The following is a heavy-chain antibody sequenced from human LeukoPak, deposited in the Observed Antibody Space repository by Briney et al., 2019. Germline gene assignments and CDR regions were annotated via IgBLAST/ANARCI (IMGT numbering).Heavy chain of an antibody. J-gene: IGHJ5*02. CDR1: GGSLSGYY. CDR2: INHSGYT. Sequence: SETLSLTCAVYGGSLSGYYWNWIRQPPGKGLEWIGDINHSGYTNYIPSLKSRVTISVDTSKNIYPLKLSSVTAADTAVYYCARALGDPWGQGTLVTVSS. CDR3: ARALGDP. V-gene: IGHV4-34*01. D-gene: IGHD3-16*02.